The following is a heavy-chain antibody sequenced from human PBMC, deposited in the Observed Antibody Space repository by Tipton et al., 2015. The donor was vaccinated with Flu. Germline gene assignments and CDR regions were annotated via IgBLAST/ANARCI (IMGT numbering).Heavy chain of an antibody. J-gene: IGHJ3*02. V-gene: IGHV4-4*02. CDR2: IYHSGST. Sequence: SLRLSCAVSGGSISSSNWWSWVRQPPGKGLEWIGEIYHSGSTNYNPSLKSRVTISVDKSKNQFSLKLSSVTAADTAVYYCARGLGWELVSAFDIWGQGTMVTVS. CDR1: GGSISSSNW. CDR3: ARGLGWELVSAFDI. D-gene: IGHD1-26*01.